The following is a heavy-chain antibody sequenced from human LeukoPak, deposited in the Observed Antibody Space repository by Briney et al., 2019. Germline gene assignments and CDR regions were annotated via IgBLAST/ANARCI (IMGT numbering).Heavy chain of an antibody. D-gene: IGHD2-2*01. CDR2: ISGSGGST. V-gene: IGHV3-23*01. J-gene: IGHJ4*02. CDR3: AKGFGTSCYVQLDY. Sequence: GGSLRLSCAASGFTFSSYAMSWVRQAPGKGLEWVSVISGSGGSTYYANSVKGRFTISRDNSKNTLYLQMDSLRAEDTAVYYCAKGFGTSCYVQLDYWGQGTLVTASS. CDR1: GFTFSSYA.